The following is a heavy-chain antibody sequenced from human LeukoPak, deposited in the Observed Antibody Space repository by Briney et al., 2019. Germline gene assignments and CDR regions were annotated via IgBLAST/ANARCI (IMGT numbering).Heavy chain of an antibody. CDR3: ARAPVAAHYYGMDV. D-gene: IGHD6-19*01. Sequence: PSETLSLTCTVSGGSISSSSYYWGWIRQPPGKGLEWIGSIYYSGSTYYDPSLKSRVTISVDTSKNQFSLKLSSVTAADTAVYYCARAPVAAHYYGMDVWGQGTTVTVSS. CDR2: IYYSGST. V-gene: IGHV4-39*07. CDR1: GGSISSSSYY. J-gene: IGHJ6*02.